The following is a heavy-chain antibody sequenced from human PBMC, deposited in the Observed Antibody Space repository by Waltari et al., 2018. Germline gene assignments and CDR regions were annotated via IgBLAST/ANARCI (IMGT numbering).Heavy chain of an antibody. CDR2: INTNTGNP. D-gene: IGHD2-2*01. J-gene: IGHJ4*02. CDR3: ARDKYCSSTSCYRGWGY. V-gene: IGHV7-4-1*02. Sequence: QVQLVQSGSELKKPGASVKVSCKASGYTFTSYAMTWVRQAPGQRLEWMGWINTNTGNPTYAQGFTGRFVCSLDTSVSTAYLQISSLKAEDTAVYYCARDKYCSSTSCYRGWGYWGQGTLVTVSS. CDR1: GYTFTSYA.